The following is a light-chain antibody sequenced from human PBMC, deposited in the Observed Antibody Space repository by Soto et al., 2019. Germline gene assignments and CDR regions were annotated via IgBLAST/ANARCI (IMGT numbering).Light chain of an antibody. J-gene: IGLJ2*01. CDR1: SSNIGAGYD. CDR3: QSYDSSLSGYVV. CDR2: GNN. Sequence: QSVLTQAPSVSGAPGQRVTISCAGGSSNIGAGYDVHWYQQLPGTAPKLLIYGNNNRPSGVPDRFSGSKSGTPTSLAITGLQAEDEADYYCQSYDSSLSGYVVFGGGTKLTVL. V-gene: IGLV1-40*01.